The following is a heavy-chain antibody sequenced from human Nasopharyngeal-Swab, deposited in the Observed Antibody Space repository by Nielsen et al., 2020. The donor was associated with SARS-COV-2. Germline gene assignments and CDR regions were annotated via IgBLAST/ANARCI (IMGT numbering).Heavy chain of an antibody. J-gene: IGHJ3*02. CDR3: ARGRRGVTIFGVVIEDAFDI. CDR2: IYYSGST. V-gene: IGHV4-59*01. Sequence: SETLSLTSTVSGGSISSYYWSWIRQPPGKGLEWIGYIYYSGSTNYNPSLKSRVTISVDTSKNQFSLKLSSVTAADTAVYYCARGRRGVTIFGVVIEDAFDIWGQGTMVTVSS. CDR1: GGSISSYY. D-gene: IGHD3-3*01.